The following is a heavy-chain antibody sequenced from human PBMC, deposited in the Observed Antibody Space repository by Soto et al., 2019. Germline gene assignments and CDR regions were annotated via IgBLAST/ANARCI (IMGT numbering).Heavy chain of an antibody. CDR2: IWYDGSNK. CDR1: GFTFSSYG. CDR3: AREHLGYCSGGSCAYWYCDL. Sequence: QVQLVESGGGVVQPGRSLRLSCAASGFTFSSYGMHWVRQAPGKGLEWVAVIWYDGSNKYYADSVKGRFTISRDNSKNTLYLQMNSLRAEDTAVYYCAREHLGYCSGGSCAYWYCDLWGRGTLVTVSS. D-gene: IGHD2-15*01. V-gene: IGHV3-33*01. J-gene: IGHJ2*01.